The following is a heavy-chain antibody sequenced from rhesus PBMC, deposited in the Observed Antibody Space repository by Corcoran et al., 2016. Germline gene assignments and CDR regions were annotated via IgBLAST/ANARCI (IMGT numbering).Heavy chain of an antibody. CDR1: GFTFSSSW. J-gene: IGHJ4*01. Sequence: EVQLVDSGGGLAKPGGSLRLSCAASGFTFSSSWMNWVRQPQGKGPEWISAINYGGEIPYNAESGKGRFTISRDNSKNTLSLQMNSLRGEDTAVDYCAKDGFDYWGQGVLVTVSS. V-gene: IGHV3S42*01. CDR2: INYGGEIP. CDR3: AKDGFDY.